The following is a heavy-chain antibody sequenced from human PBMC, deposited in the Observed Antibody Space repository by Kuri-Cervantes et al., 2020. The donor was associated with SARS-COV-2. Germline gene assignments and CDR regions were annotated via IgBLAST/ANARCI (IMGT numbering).Heavy chain of an antibody. CDR3: ATTMHELWEYYMDV. Sequence: GESLKISCAASGFSFSDAWMSWVRQAPGRGLEWVAFIRYDGSNKYYADSVKGRFTISRDNSKNTLYLQMNSLRAEDTAVYYCATTMHELWEYYMDVWGKGTTVTVSS. J-gene: IGHJ6*03. CDR1: GFSFSDAW. CDR2: IRYDGSNK. V-gene: IGHV3-30*02. D-gene: IGHD1-26*01.